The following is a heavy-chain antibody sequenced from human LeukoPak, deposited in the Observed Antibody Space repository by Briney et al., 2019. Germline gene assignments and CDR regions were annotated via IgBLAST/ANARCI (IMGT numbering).Heavy chain of an antibody. CDR3: AREIQYNWFDP. CDR1: GFTFSSYS. Sequence: GGSLLLSCAASGFTFSSYSMNWGRQAPGKGLEWVSSISSSSSYIYYADSVKGRFTISRDNAKNSLYLQMNSLRAEDTAVYYCAREIQYNWFDPWGQGTLVTVSS. J-gene: IGHJ5*02. CDR2: ISSSSSYI. V-gene: IGHV3-21*01.